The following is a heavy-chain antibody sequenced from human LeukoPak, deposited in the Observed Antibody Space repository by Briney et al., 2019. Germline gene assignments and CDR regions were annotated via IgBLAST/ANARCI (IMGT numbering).Heavy chain of an antibody. V-gene: IGHV3-30*03. J-gene: IGHJ4*02. D-gene: IGHD6-6*01. Sequence: GGSLRLSCAASGLTFSSYSMHWVRQAPGKGLEWVAVISYDGSNKYYADSVKGRFTISRDNSKNTLYLQMNSLRAEDTAVYYCARAGEQLVGFDYWGQGTLVTVSS. CDR3: ARAGEQLVGFDY. CDR2: ISYDGSNK. CDR1: GLTFSSYS.